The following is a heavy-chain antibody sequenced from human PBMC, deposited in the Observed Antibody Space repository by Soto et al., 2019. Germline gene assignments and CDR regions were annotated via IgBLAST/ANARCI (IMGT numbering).Heavy chain of an antibody. D-gene: IGHD6-6*01. J-gene: IGHJ4*02. V-gene: IGHV4-34*01. CDR3: ARAPKVSGSAQTRPDF. CDR2: IRPSGTT. CDR1: SGSLSGYY. Sequence: SETLSLTCSLYSGSLSGYYWSWILQPPGKGLEWIGEIRPSGTTNYSPSLKSRVSISVDTSKNQFSLNLTSLTAADTAVYYCARAPKVSGSAQTRPDFWGQGSLVTVSS.